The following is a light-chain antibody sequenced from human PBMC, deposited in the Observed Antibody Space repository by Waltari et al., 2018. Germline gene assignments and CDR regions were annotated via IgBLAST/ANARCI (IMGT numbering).Light chain of an antibody. CDR2: DAS. Sequence: EIVMTQSPATLSVSPGERVTLSCRASQSVSSNLAWYQRKPGQAPRLLIFDASTRATSAPGRFSGSGSGTEFTLTISSLQSEDSAVYYCQQYNRWPPITFGQGTRLEVK. V-gene: IGKV3-15*01. CDR1: QSVSSN. CDR3: QQYNRWPPIT. J-gene: IGKJ5*01.